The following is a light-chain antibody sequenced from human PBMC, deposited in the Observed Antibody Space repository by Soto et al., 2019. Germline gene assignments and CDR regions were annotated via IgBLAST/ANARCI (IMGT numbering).Light chain of an antibody. Sequence: QSVLTQPPSASGSPGQSVTISCTGTSSDVGGYNYVSWYQQHPGKAPKLMIYEVIKRPSGVPDRFSGSKSGNTASLTVSGLQAEDEADYYCSSFAGSTNFAVFGTGTRSP. J-gene: IGLJ1*01. CDR2: EVI. V-gene: IGLV2-8*01. CDR1: SSDVGGYNY. CDR3: SSFAGSTNFAV.